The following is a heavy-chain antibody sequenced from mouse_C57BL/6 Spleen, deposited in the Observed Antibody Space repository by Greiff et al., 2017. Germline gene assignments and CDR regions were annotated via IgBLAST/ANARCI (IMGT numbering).Heavy chain of an antibody. CDR3: ARLRRDYYAMDY. CDR2: ISSGSSTI. D-gene: IGHD2-4*01. J-gene: IGHJ4*01. V-gene: IGHV5-17*01. CDR1: GFTFSDYG. Sequence: VQLKESGGGLVKPGGSLKLSCAASGFTFSDYGMHWVRQAPEKGLEWVAYISSGSSTIYYADTVKGRFTISRDNAKNTLFLQMTSLRSEDTAMYYCARLRRDYYAMDYWGQGTSVTVSS.